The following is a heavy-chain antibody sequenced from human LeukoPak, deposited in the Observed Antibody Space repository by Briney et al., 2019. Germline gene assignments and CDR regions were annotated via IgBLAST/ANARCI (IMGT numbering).Heavy chain of an antibody. D-gene: IGHD1-26*01. CDR1: GYSFTNYW. J-gene: IGHJ4*02. CDR3: PRGKPVGSPEGDFDY. CDR2: IYPGDSDT. V-gene: IGHV5-51*01. Sequence: GESLKISCKGSGYSFTNYWIGWVRQMPGKGLEWMGIIYPGDSDTTYSPSFQGQVTISADKSISTAYLQWSSLKASDTAMYYCPRGKPVGSPEGDFDYWGQGTLVTVSS.